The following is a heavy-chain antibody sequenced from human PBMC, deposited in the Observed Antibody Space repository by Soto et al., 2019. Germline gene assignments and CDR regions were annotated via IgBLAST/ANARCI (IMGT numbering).Heavy chain of an antibody. V-gene: IGHV1-46*01. CDR3: ARVLQRVLYYYYGMDV. D-gene: IGHD6-6*01. J-gene: IGHJ6*02. CDR1: GYTFTSYY. CDR2: INPSGGNT. Sequence: ASVKVSCKASGYTFTSYYMHWVRQAPGQGLEWMGIINPSGGNTSYAKKFQGRVTMTRDTSTSTVYMELSSLRSEDTAVYYCARVLQRVLYYYYGMDVWGQGTTVNVSS.